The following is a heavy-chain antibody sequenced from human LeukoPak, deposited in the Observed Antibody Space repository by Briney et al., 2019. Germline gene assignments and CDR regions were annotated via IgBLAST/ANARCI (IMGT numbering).Heavy chain of an antibody. CDR2: INHSGST. CDR1: GGSFSGYY. J-gene: IGHJ6*03. Sequence: SETLSLTCAVYGGSFSGYYWSWIRQPPGKGLEWIGEINHSGSTNYNPSLKSRVTISVDTSKNQFSLKLSSVTAADTAVYYCARGGSWYLRARYYYYYMDVWGKGTTVTVSS. CDR3: ARGGSWYLRARYYYYYMDV. V-gene: IGHV4-34*01. D-gene: IGHD6-13*01.